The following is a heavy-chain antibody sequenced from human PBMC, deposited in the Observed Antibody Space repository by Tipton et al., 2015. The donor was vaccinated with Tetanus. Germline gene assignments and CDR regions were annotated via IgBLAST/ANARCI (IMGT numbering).Heavy chain of an antibody. CDR1: GASISSRL. D-gene: IGHD3-22*01. V-gene: IGHV4-59*11. CDR3: ARGQSDTRGYFFPFFAY. Sequence: TLSLTCTVSGASISSRLWNWIRQPPGKGLEWIGYLHYSGATAYNPSLRSRVTISGDTSNNLFSLRLKSVTAADPALYYCARGQSDTRGYFFPFFAYWGQGTLVSAPS. J-gene: IGHJ4*02. CDR2: LHYSGAT.